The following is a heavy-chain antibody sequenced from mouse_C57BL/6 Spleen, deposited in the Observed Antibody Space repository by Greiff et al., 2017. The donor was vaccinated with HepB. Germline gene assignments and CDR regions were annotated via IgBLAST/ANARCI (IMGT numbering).Heavy chain of an antibody. CDR3: ARTGGSSYDWYFDV. CDR2: IYPGDGDT. J-gene: IGHJ1*03. V-gene: IGHV1-82*01. CDR1: GYAFSSSW. Sequence: QVQLQQSGPELVKPGASVKISCKASGYAFSSSWMNWVKQRPGKGLEWIGRIYPGDGDTNYNGKFKGKATLTADKSSSTAYMQLSSLTSEDSAVYFCARTGGSSYDWYFDVWGTGTTVTVSS. D-gene: IGHD1-1*01.